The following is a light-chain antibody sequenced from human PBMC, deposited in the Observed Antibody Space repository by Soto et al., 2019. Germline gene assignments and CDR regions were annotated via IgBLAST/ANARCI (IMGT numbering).Light chain of an antibody. J-gene: IGKJ1*01. CDR2: DAS. CDR3: QQYNSYSPWT. Sequence: DIQMTQSPSTLSASVGDRVTITCRASQSINSWLAWYQQKPGKAPKLLIYDASSLESGVPSRFSGSGSGTEFTLTINNLQPDDFATYYCQQYNSYSPWTFGQGTKVEIK. V-gene: IGKV1-5*01. CDR1: QSINSW.